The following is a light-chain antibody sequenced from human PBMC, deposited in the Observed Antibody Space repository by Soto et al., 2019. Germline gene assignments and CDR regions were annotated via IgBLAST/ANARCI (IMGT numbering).Light chain of an antibody. CDR1: SSDVGGYNH. V-gene: IGLV2-8*01. Sequence: QSALTQPPSASGSPGQSVTISCTGTSSDVGGYNHVSWYQQHPGKAPKVVIYEVTKRPSGVPDRFSGSKSGNTASLTVSGLQAEDEADYYCSSYTSSSTYVFGTGTKVTVL. CDR3: SSYTSSSTYV. CDR2: EVT. J-gene: IGLJ1*01.